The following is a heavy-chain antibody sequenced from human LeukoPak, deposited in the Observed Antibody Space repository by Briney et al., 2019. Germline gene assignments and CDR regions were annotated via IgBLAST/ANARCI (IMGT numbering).Heavy chain of an antibody. J-gene: IGHJ5*02. V-gene: IGHV1-46*01. CDR2: INPSGDNT. CDR1: GNTLIEFP. CDR3: ARDNSQGDSAWWFDP. Sequence: ASVKVSCKVSGNTLIEFPMHWVRQAPGQGLEWMGIINPSGDNTWYAQKFQGRVTMTRDMATSTDYMEVSSLKSEDTAVYYCARDNSQGDSAWWFDPWGQGTLVTVSP. D-gene: IGHD1-26*01.